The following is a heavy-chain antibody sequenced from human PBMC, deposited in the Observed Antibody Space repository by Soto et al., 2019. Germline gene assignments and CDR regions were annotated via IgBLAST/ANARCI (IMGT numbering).Heavy chain of an antibody. CDR1: GGSISSSSYY. CDR2: IYYSGST. J-gene: IGHJ4*02. CDR3: AAGDGYRVKVILIPNY. Sequence: QLQLQESGPGLVKPSETLSLTCTVSGGSISSSSYYWGWIRQPPGKGLEWIGSIYYSGSTYYNPSLKSRVTISVDTSKNQFSLKLSSVTAADTAVYYCAAGDGYRVKVILIPNYWGQGTLVTVSS. D-gene: IGHD2-8*01. V-gene: IGHV4-39*01.